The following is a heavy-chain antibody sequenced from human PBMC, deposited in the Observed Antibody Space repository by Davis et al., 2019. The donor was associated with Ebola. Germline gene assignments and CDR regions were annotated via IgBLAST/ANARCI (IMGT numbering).Heavy chain of an antibody. J-gene: IGHJ6*04. D-gene: IGHD6-19*01. CDR3: ARVGSGSLFFYYGMDV. Sequence: GSLRLSCTVSGGSISSSSYYWGWIRQPPGKGLEWIGSIYYSGSTYYTPSLKSRVTISVDTSKNQFSLKLSSVTAADTAVYYCARVGSGSLFFYYGMDVWGKGTTVTVSS. CDR1: GGSISSSSYY. V-gene: IGHV4-39*07. CDR2: IYYSGST.